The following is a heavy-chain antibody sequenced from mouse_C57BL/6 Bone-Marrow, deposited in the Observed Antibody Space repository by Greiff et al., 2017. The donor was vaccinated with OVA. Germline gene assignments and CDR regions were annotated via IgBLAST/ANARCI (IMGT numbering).Heavy chain of an antibody. J-gene: IGHJ3*01. V-gene: IGHV1-50*01. Sequence: VKLKQPGAELVKPGASVKLSCKASGYTFTSYWMQWVKQRPGQGLEWIGEIDPSDSYTNYNQKFKGKATLTVDTSSSTAYMQLSSLTSEDSAVYYCARFDYGSSPAWFAYWGQGTLVTVSA. CDR1: GYTFTSYW. CDR3: ARFDYGSSPAWFAY. CDR2: IDPSDSYT. D-gene: IGHD1-1*01.